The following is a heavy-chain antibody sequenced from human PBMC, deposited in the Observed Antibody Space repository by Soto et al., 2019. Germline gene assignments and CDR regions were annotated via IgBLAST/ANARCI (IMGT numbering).Heavy chain of an antibody. Sequence: QLQLQESGPGLVKPSETLSLTCTVSGGSISTYYWNWIRHPPGKGLEWIGDIYYSGRTNYNPSLKSRVAISVDMSKNQFSLNLSSVTPADTAVYYCARGRGYSGQRRGWFDPWGQGTLVTVSS. D-gene: IGHD5-12*01. CDR3: ARGRGYSGQRRGWFDP. V-gene: IGHV4-59*01. J-gene: IGHJ5*02. CDR2: IYYSGRT. CDR1: GGSISTYY.